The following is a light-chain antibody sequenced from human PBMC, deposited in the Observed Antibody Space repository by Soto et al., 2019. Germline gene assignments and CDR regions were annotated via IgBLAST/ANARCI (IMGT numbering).Light chain of an antibody. V-gene: IGKV3-11*01. CDR3: QQRWDWPLT. Sequence: EIVLTQSQASVSLSPGERATLSCRASRTVNSQLAWYQQKPGQAPRLLIYDAFNRAAGIPARFSGSETGTDFTLTINNLEPEDSAVYYCQQRWDWPLTFGGGTKVDIK. CDR2: DAF. J-gene: IGKJ4*01. CDR1: RTVNSQ.